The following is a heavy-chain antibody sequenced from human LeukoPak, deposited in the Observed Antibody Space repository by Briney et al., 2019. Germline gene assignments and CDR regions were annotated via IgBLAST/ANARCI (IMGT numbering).Heavy chain of an antibody. CDR3: AASTYGSGSYVGFDS. D-gene: IGHD3-10*01. V-gene: IGHV5-51*01. J-gene: IGHJ4*02. Sequence: GESLKISCQVSGYIFTTYWIGWVRQMPGKGLEWMGIIYPGDSDTRYSPSFQGQVTISADKSINTLYLQWSSLKASDTAMYYCAASTYGSGSYVGFDSWGQGTLLTVSS. CDR2: IYPGDSDT. CDR1: GYIFTTYW.